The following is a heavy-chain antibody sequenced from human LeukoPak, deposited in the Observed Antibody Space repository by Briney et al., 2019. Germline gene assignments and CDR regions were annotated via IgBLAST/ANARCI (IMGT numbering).Heavy chain of an antibody. CDR3: AKGPTVFTISSLGVDY. CDR2: ISGSGGST. Sequence: GGSLRLSCAASGFTFSSYAMSWVRQAPGKGLEWVSAISGSGGSTYYADSVKGRFTISRDNSKNTLYLQMNSLRAEDTAVYYCAKGPTVFTISSLGVDYWGQGTLVTVSS. D-gene: IGHD3-3*01. J-gene: IGHJ4*02. V-gene: IGHV3-23*01. CDR1: GFTFSSYA.